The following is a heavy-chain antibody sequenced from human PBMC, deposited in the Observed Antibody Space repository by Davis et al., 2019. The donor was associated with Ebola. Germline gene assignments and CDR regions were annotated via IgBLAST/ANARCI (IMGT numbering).Heavy chain of an antibody. CDR2: ISAYNGNT. D-gene: IGHD6-6*01. CDR1: GYTFTSYG. Sequence: ASVKVSCKASGYTFTSYGISWVRQAPGQGLEWMGWISAYNGNTNYAQKLQGRVTMTTDTSTSTAYMELRSLRSDDTAVYYCARDRVFGSIAARGLDPRGQGTLVTVSS. V-gene: IGHV1-18*01. J-gene: IGHJ5*02. CDR3: ARDRVFGSIAARGLDP.